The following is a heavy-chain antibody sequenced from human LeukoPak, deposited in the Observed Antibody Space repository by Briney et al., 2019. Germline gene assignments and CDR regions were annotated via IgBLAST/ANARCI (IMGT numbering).Heavy chain of an antibody. D-gene: IGHD6-6*01. CDR2: IIPIFGTA. CDR1: GGTFSSYA. Sequence: SVKVSCKASGGTFSSYAISWVRQAPGQGLEWMGGIIPIFGTANYAQKFQGRVTITTDESTSTAYMELSSLRSEDTAVYYCARSYSSSSRWVYSWFDPWGQGTLVTVSS. CDR3: ARSYSSSSRWVYSWFDP. V-gene: IGHV1-69*05. J-gene: IGHJ5*02.